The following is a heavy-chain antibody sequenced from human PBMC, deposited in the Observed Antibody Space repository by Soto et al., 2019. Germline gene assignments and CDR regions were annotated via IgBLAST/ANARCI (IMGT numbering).Heavy chain of an antibody. CDR3: ARVPYYNWNYFDP. J-gene: IGHJ5*02. V-gene: IGHV1-3*01. Sequence: ASVKVSCKASGYTFTSYSMHWVRQAPGQRLEWMGWINAGNGNTKYSQKFQGRVTITRDTSASTAYMELSSLRSEDTAVYYCARVPYYNWNYFDPWGQGTLVTVSS. CDR2: INAGNGNT. D-gene: IGHD1-7*01. CDR1: GYTFTSYS.